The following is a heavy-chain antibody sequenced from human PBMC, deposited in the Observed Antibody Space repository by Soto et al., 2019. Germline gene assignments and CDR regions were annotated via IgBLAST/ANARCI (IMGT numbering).Heavy chain of an antibody. CDR1: GYTFTSYG. V-gene: IGHV1-18*04. D-gene: IGHD6-13*01. J-gene: IGHJ6*02. CDR3: ATSTIDTSTWKQYFYGMDV. CDR2: ISAYNGNT. Sequence: ASVKVSCKASGYTFTSYGISWVRQAPGQGLEWMGWISAYNGNTNYAQKLQGRVTITRDASASTAYMELSSLRSQDTDVYYCATSTIDTSTWKQYFYGMDVWGQGSTVTVSS.